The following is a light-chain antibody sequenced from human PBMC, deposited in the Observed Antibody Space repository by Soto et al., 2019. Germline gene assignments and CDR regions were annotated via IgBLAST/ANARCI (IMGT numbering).Light chain of an antibody. CDR1: QSISSY. V-gene: IGKV1-39*01. CDR3: QQYNSYSEA. CDR2: AAS. J-gene: IGKJ1*01. Sequence: DIRVTQSPASLSASVGDRATITYRASQSISSYLNWYQQKPEKAPKLLIDAASSLQSGVPSRFSGSGSGTEFTLAISSLQPDDFATYYCQQYNSYSEAFGQGTKVDIK.